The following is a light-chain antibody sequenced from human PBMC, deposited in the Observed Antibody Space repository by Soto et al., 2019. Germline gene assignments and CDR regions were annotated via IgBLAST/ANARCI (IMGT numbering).Light chain of an antibody. Sequence: DIQMTQSPSSLSASVGDRVTITCQARQNINNYLNWYQQKPGRAPKLLIYDASNLEAVVPSRFRGSGSGTDFTFTISRLQPEDIATYYCQQYENLPTFGLGTRLEIK. CDR3: QQYENLPT. CDR2: DAS. J-gene: IGKJ5*01. V-gene: IGKV1-33*01. CDR1: QNINNY.